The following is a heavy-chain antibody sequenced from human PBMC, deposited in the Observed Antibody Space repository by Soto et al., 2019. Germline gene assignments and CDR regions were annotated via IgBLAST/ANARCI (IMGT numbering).Heavy chain of an antibody. CDR1: GFTFSSYG. J-gene: IGHJ4*02. CDR2: ISYDGSNK. D-gene: IGHD6-19*01. Sequence: QVQLVESGGGVVQPGRSLRLSCAASGFTFSSYGMHWVRQAPGKGLEWVAVISYDGSNKYYADSVKGRFTISRDNSKNTLYLQMNSLRAEDTAVYYCAKDSGRGVAGINYWGQGTLVTVSS. V-gene: IGHV3-30*18. CDR3: AKDSGRGVAGINY.